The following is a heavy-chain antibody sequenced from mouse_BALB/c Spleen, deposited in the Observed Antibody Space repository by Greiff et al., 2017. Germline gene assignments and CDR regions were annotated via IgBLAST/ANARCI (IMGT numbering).Heavy chain of an antibody. CDR1: GFTFSSFG. V-gene: IGHV5-17*02. CDR2: ISSGSSTI. D-gene: IGHD3-2*01. J-gene: IGHJ4*01. Sequence: DVKLVESGGGLVQPGGSRKLSCAASGFTFSSFGMHWVRQAPEKGLEWVAYISSGSSTIYYADTVKGRFTISRDNPKNTLFLQMTSLRSEDTAMYYCARRQLGLRGAMGCWGQGTSVTVSS. CDR3: ARRQLGLRGAMGC.